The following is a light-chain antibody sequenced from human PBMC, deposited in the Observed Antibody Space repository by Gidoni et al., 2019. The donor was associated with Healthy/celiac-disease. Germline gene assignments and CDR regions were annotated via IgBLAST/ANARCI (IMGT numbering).Light chain of an antibody. CDR1: QSVLYSSNNKNY. CDR3: QQYYSTPWT. Sequence: IVVTHSLDPLAVSLGERATINCKSSQSVLYSSNNKNYLAWYQQKPGQPPKLLIYWASTRESGVPDRFSGSGSGTDFTLTISSLQAEDVAVYYCQQYYSTPWTFGQGTKVEIK. V-gene: IGKV4-1*01. CDR2: WAS. J-gene: IGKJ1*01.